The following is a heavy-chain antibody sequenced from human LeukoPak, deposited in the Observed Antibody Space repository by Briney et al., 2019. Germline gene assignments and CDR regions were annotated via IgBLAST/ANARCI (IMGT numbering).Heavy chain of an antibody. V-gene: IGHV1-2*02. J-gene: IGHJ4*02. CDR3: ARSTSAWYDGYYFDY. CDR1: GYNFTDYY. Sequence: GASVKVSCKASGYNFTDYYIHWVRQAPGQGLEWMGWIIPNSGGTNYAQKFQGRVTMTRDTSITTAYMELSSLRSDDTAVYYCARSTSAWYDGYYFDYWGQGTLVTVSS. CDR2: IIPNSGGT. D-gene: IGHD6-19*01.